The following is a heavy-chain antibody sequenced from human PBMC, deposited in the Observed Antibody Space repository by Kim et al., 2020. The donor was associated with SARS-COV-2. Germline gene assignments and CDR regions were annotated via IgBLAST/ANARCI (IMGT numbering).Heavy chain of an antibody. D-gene: IGHD3-16*02. CDR3: ARGVWGSYRLDY. V-gene: IGHV6-1*01. J-gene: IGHJ4*02. Sequence: DYAVSVKSRITINPDTSKNQFSLQLNSVTPEDTAVYYCARGVWGSYRLDYWGQGTLVTVSS.